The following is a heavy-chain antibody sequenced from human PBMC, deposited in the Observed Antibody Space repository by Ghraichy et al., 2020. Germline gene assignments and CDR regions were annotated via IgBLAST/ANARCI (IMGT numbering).Heavy chain of an antibody. D-gene: IGHD4-23*01. Sequence: GESLNISCAASGFPFSYYWMYWVRQAPGKGLVWVSHISRDGSIINYADSVRGRFTISRDNTKNTVYLQMNSLRAEDTAVYYCAKLQRDGGNSENWGQGTLVTVSS. J-gene: IGHJ4*02. CDR3: AKLQRDGGNSEN. V-gene: IGHV3-74*01. CDR1: GFPFSYYW. CDR2: ISRDGSII.